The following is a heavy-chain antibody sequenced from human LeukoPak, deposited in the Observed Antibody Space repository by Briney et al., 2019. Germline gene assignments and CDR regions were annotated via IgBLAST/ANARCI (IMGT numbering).Heavy chain of an antibody. D-gene: IGHD3-10*01. J-gene: IGHJ4*02. CDR3: ARQAYGSGTDY. V-gene: IGHV4-39*01. Sequence: SETLSLTCTVSGGSISSDNYSWSWIRQPPGKGLEWIGSIYYSGSTYYNPSLKSRVTISVDTSKNQFSLKLSSVTAADTAVYYCARQAYGSGTDYWGQGTLVTVSS. CDR1: GGSISSDNYS. CDR2: IYYSGST.